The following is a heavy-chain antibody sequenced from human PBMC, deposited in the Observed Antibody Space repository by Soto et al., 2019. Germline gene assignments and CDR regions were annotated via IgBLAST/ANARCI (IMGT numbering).Heavy chain of an antibody. V-gene: IGHV4-61*01. CDR3: ARGEYYFDY. J-gene: IGHJ4*02. CDR1: GGSVSSGSYY. CDR2: IYYSGST. Sequence: PSETLSLTCTVSGGSVSSGSYYWSWIRQPPGKGLEWIGYIYYSGSTNYNPSLKSRVTISVDTSKNQFSLKLSSVTAADTAVYYCARGEYYFDYWGQGTLVTVS.